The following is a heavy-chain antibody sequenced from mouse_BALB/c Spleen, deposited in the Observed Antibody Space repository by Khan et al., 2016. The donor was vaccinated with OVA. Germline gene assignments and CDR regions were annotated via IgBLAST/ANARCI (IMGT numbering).Heavy chain of an antibody. V-gene: IGHV3-2*02. CDR3: ASELGRYYALDY. D-gene: IGHD4-1*01. J-gene: IGHJ4*01. CDR2: ISYSGST. CDR1: GYSITSDYA. Sequence: EVQLQESGPGLVKPSQSLSLTCTVTGYSITSDYAWNWIRQFPGNKLEWIVYISYSGSTTYNPSLKSRLSITRDTSKDRFFLQLKSVTSEDTATYYCASELGRYYALDYWGQGTSVTVSS.